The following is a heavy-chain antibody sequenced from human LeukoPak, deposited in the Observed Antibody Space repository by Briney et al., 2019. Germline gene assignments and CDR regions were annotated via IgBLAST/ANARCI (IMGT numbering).Heavy chain of an antibody. Sequence: GGSLRLSCAASGFTVSSNYMSWVRQAPGKGLEWVSIIYSGGSTYYADSVKGRFTISRDNFKNTLYLQMNSLRAEDTAVYYCARDISSGYYDAFDIWGQGTMVTVSS. D-gene: IGHD3-22*01. CDR3: ARDISSGYYDAFDI. J-gene: IGHJ3*02. V-gene: IGHV3-66*01. CDR2: IYSGGST. CDR1: GFTVSSNY.